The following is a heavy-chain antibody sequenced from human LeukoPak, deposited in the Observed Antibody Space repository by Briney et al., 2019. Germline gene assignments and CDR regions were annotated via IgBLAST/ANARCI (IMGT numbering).Heavy chain of an antibody. CDR2: ISGSGSHT. J-gene: IGHJ4*02. CDR1: GFTFSNYA. V-gene: IGHV3-23*01. CDR3: AKTVREEFDY. Sequence: GGSLRLSCVASGFTFSNYAMSWVRQAPGKGLEWVSTISGSGSHTYYADSVKGRFTISRDRSRNTLYLEMNSLRAEDTAVYYCAKTVREEFDYWGQGTLVTVSS. D-gene: IGHD3-3*01.